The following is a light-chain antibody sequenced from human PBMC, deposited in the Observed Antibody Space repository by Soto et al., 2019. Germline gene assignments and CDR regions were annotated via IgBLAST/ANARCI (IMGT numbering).Light chain of an antibody. CDR1: QGISSY. CDR3: QQYYSYPRT. V-gene: IGKV1-8*01. CDR2: AAS. J-gene: IGKJ1*01. Sequence: AIRMTQSPSSLSASTGDRVTITCRASQGISSYLAWYQQKPGKAPKLLIYAASTLQSGVPSRFSSSGSGTDFTLTISCLQSEDFATYYCQQYYSYPRTCGQGTKVDIK.